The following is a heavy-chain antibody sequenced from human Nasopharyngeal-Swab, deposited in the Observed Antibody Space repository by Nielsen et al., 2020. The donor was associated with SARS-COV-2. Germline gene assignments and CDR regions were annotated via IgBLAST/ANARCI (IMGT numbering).Heavy chain of an antibody. Sequence: GASLKISCAASGFTFSRYGMHWVRQVPGKGLEWVAVLSNDGGDKYYADSVKGRFTISRDNSKNTLYLQMNSLRPEDTAVYYCAKDGEVAAARYYFDYWGQGTLVTVSS. J-gene: IGHJ4*02. V-gene: IGHV3-30*18. CDR2: LSNDGGDK. CDR1: GFTFSRYG. CDR3: AKDGEVAAARYYFDY. D-gene: IGHD6-13*01.